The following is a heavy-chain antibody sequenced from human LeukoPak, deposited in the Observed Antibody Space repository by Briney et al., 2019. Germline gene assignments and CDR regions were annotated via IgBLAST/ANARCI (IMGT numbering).Heavy chain of an antibody. V-gene: IGHV1-2*04. CDR3: ARDRFQSYYYDSSGYYYYYYYGMDV. D-gene: IGHD3-22*01. Sequence: ASVKVSCKASGYTFTSYAMHWVRQAPGQGLEWMGWINPNSGGTNYAQKFQGWVTMTRDTSISTAYMELSRLRSDDTAVYYCARDRFQSYYYDSSGYYYYYYYGMDVWGQGTTVTVSS. CDR2: INPNSGGT. CDR1: GYTFTSYA. J-gene: IGHJ6*02.